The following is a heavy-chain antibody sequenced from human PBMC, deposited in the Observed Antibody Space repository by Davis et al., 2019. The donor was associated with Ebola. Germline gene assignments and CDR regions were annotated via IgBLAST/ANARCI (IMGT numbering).Heavy chain of an antibody. CDR3: ASRSAPGYYYGMDV. CDR1: GFTFGSYW. J-gene: IGHJ6*02. Sequence: PGGSLRLSCAASGFTFGSYWMSWVRQAPGKGLECVSIISSAGSTYYVDSVKGRFTISRDKSKNTLYLQMNSLRTEDTAVYYCASRSAPGYYYGMDVWGQGTTVTVSS. CDR2: ISSAGST. V-gene: IGHV3-66*02. D-gene: IGHD3-3*01.